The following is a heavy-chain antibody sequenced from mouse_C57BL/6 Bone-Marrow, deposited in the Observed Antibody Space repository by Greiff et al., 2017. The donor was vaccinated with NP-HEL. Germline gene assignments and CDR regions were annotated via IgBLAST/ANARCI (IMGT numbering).Heavy chain of an antibody. Sequence: VQLQQPGAELVKPGASVKLSCKASGYTFTSYWMHWVKQRPGQGLEWIGMIHPNSGSTNYNEKFKSKATLTVDKSSSTAYMQLSSLTSEDSAVYYCARRGYYGSSWSYAMDYWGQGTSVTVSS. J-gene: IGHJ4*01. CDR3: ARRGYYGSSWSYAMDY. V-gene: IGHV1-64*01. CDR1: GYTFTSYW. D-gene: IGHD1-1*01. CDR2: IHPNSGST.